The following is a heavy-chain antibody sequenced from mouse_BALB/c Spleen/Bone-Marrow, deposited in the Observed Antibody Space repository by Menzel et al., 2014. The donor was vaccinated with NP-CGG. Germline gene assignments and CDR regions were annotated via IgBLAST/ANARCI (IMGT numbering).Heavy chain of an antibody. CDR3: ARREGGPFDY. J-gene: IGHJ2*01. V-gene: IGHV1-26*01. CDR1: GYSFTGYT. CDR2: INPYNGGT. Sequence: EVKVVESGPELVKPGASMKISCKASGYSFTGYTMNWVKQSHGKNLEWIGLINPYNGGTTYSQKFKGKATLTVDKSSSTAYMELLSLTSEDSAVYFCARREGGPFDYWGQGTTLTVSS.